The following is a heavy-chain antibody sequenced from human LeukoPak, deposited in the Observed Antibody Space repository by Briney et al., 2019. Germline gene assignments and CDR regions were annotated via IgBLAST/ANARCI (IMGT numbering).Heavy chain of an antibody. CDR2: INSDGSST. Sequence: GGSLRLSCAASGFTFSSYWMHWVRQAPGKGLVWVSRINSDGSSTSYADSVKGRFTISRDNAKNMLYQQMNSLRAEDTAVYYCARGKVDTAMAIDYWGQGTLVTVSS. CDR1: GFTFSSYW. D-gene: IGHD5-18*01. J-gene: IGHJ4*02. CDR3: ARGKVDTAMAIDY. V-gene: IGHV3-74*01.